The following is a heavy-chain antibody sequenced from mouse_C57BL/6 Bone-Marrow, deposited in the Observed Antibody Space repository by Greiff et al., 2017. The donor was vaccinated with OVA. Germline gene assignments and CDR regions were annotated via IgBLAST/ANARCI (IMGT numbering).Heavy chain of an antibody. CDR3: ARGVLWDDY. CDR1: GYTFTSYW. V-gene: IGHV1-59*01. D-gene: IGHD1-1*02. CDR2: IDPSDSYT. J-gene: IGHJ2*01. Sequence: QVQLQQPGAELVRPGTSVKLSCKASGYTFTSYWMHWVKQRPGQGLEWIGVIDPSDSYTNYNQKFKGKATLTVDTSSSTAYMQLSSLTSEDSAVYYCARGVLWDDYWGQGTTLTVSS.